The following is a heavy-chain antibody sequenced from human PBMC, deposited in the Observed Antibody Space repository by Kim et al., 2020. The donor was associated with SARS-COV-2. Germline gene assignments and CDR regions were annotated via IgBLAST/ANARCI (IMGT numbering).Heavy chain of an antibody. J-gene: IGHJ5*02. CDR3: ARVLGDYGDYSYNWFNP. V-gene: IGHV3-7*01. CDR2: INQDGSDA. Sequence: GGSLRLSCAASGFIFRGFWMSWVRQAPGKGLEWVANINQDGSDAFYVDSVKGRFTISRDNTKKSMYLQMSSLRVEDTAVYFCARVLGDYGDYSYNWFNPWGQGTLVTVSS. D-gene: IGHD4-17*01. CDR1: GFIFRGFW.